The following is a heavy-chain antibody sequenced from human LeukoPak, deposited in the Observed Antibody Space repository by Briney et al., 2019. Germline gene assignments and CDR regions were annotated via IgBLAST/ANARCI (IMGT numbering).Heavy chain of an antibody. J-gene: IGHJ4*02. V-gene: IGHV4-38-2*01. CDR1: GYSISGGYY. CDR2: IYHSGST. CDR3: ARVRGDKPLDY. Sequence: PSETLSLTCAVSGYSISGGYYWGWIRQPPGKGLEYIGSIYHSGSTYYNPSLKGRLTISVDTSKNHFSLKLSSVTAADTAVYYCARVRGDKPLDYWGQGTLVTVSS. D-gene: IGHD3-16*01.